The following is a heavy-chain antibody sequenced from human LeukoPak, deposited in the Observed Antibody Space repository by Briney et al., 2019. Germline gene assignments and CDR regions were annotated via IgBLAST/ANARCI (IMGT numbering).Heavy chain of an antibody. CDR3: AKVVSYYDILTGYFDY. J-gene: IGHJ4*02. Sequence: GGSLRLSCAASGFTFSSYWMHWVRQAPGKGPVWVSRINSDGSSTSYADSVKGRFTISRDNSKDTLYLQMNSLRAEDTAIYHCAKVVSYYDILTGYFDYWGQGTLVAVSS. D-gene: IGHD3-9*01. CDR1: GFTFSSYW. CDR2: INSDGSST. V-gene: IGHV3-74*01.